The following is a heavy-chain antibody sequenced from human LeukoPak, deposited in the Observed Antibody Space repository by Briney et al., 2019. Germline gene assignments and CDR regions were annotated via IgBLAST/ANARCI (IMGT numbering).Heavy chain of an antibody. CDR3: AREVPGRIAADC. CDR1: GFTFSDYS. J-gene: IGHJ4*02. Sequence: GGSLGLSCAASGFTFSDYSMNWVSQAPGKGLEWISYINSRSDAIYYTDSVKGRFISSRDNAQNSLFLQMNSLRVEDTAIYYCAREVPGRIAADCWGQGTLVTVSS. CDR2: INSRSDAI. D-gene: IGHD2-15*01. V-gene: IGHV3-48*01.